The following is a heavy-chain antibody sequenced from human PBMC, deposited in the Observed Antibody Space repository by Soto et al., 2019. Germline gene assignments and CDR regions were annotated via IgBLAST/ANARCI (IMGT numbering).Heavy chain of an antibody. CDR3: AREYDFWSGYSPHYYYGMDV. CDR2: ISSSSSYI. J-gene: IGHJ6*02. CDR1: GFTFSSYS. D-gene: IGHD3-3*01. V-gene: IGHV3-21*01. Sequence: GGSLRLSCAASGFTFSSYSMNWVRQAPGKGLEWVSSISSSSSYIYYADSVKGRFTISRDNAKNSLYLQMNSLRAEDTAVYYCAREYDFWSGYSPHYYYGMDVWGQGTTVTVSS.